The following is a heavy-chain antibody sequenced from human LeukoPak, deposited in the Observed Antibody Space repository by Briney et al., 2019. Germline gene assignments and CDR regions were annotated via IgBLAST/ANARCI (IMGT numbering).Heavy chain of an antibody. CDR3: ARDIVALYYFDY. V-gene: IGHV4-39*02. CDR1: GGSISSSSYY. CDR2: IYYSGST. D-gene: IGHD2-21*01. J-gene: IGHJ4*02. Sequence: SETLSLTCTVSGGSISSSSYYWGWIRQPPGKGLEWIGSIYYSGSTYYNPSLKSRVTISVDTSKNQFSLKLSSVTAADTAVYYCARDIVALYYFDYWGQGTLVTVSS.